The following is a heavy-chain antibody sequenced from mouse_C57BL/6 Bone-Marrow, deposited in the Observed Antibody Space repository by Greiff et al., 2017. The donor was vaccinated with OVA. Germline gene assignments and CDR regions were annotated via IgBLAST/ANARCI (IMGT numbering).Heavy chain of an antibody. CDR3: ARGRYAMDY. Sequence: EVMLVESEGGLVQPGSSMKLSCTASGFTFSDYYMAWVRQVPEKGLEWVANINYDGSSTYYLDSLKSRFIISRANAKNILYLQMSSLKSEDTATYYCARGRYAMDYWGQGTSVTVSS. CDR1: GFTFSDYY. J-gene: IGHJ4*01. CDR2: INYDGSST. V-gene: IGHV5-16*01.